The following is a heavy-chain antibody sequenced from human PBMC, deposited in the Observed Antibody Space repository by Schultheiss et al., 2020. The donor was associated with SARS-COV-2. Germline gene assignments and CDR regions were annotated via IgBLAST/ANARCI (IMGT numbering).Heavy chain of an antibody. Sequence: GGSLRLSCAASGFTFDDYAMHRVRQAPGKGLEWVSSISSSSSYIYYADSVKGRFTISRDNAKNSLYLQMNSLRAEDTAVYYCARWVTQGHYWGQGTLVTVSS. V-gene: IGHV3-21*01. CDR1: GFTFDDYA. CDR2: ISSSSSYI. D-gene: IGHD2-21*02. J-gene: IGHJ4*02. CDR3: ARWVTQGHY.